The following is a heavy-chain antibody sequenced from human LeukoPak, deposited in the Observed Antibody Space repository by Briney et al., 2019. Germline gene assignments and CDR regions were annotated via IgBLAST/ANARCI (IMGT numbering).Heavy chain of an antibody. CDR2: IYYSGST. D-gene: IGHD2-8*01. V-gene: IGHV4-39*01. J-gene: IGHJ5*02. CDR1: GGSISSSSYY. Sequence: SETLSLTCTVSGGSISSSSYYWGWIRQPPGKGLEWIGSIYYSGSTYYNPSLKSRVTISVDTSKNQFSLKLSSVTAADTAVYYCARLIDIVLMVYAGWFDPWGQGTLVTVSP. CDR3: ARLIDIVLMVYAGWFDP.